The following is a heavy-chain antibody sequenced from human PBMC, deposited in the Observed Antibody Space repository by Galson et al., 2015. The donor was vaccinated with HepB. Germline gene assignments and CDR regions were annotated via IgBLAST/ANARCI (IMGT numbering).Heavy chain of an antibody. CDR1: GFTFSSYA. Sequence: SLRLSCAASGFTFSSYAMSWVRQAPGKGLEWVSAISGSGGSTYYADSVKGRFTISRDNSKNTLYLQMNSLRAEDTAVYYCAKVGMGAITVPNWYFDLWGRGTLVTVSS. D-gene: IGHD4-17*01. J-gene: IGHJ2*01. CDR2: ISGSGGST. V-gene: IGHV3-23*01. CDR3: AKVGMGAITVPNWYFDL.